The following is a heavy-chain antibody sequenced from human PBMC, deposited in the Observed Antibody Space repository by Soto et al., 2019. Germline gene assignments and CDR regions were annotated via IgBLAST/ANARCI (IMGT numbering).Heavy chain of an antibody. Sequence: QVQLQESGPGLVKPSDTLSLTCAVSGYSISSSNWWGWIRQPPGKGLEWIGYIYYSGTTYYNPSLRSRVTMSVATSKNQFSLKLTSVTAVDTAVYYCASRAIQGPIDYWGQGTLVTVSS. CDR2: IYYSGTT. V-gene: IGHV4-28*01. CDR1: GYSISSSNW. CDR3: ASRAIQGPIDY. J-gene: IGHJ4*02.